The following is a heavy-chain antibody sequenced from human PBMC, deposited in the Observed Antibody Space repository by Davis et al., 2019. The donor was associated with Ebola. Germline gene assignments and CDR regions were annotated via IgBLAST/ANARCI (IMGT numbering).Heavy chain of an antibody. D-gene: IGHD2-2*02. J-gene: IGHJ6*02. CDR3: ARDRPISRLQLLYRPYGMDV. CDR1: GFTFSDYY. V-gene: IGHV3-11*04. Sequence: GGSLRLSCAASGFTFSDYYMSWIRQAPGKGLEWISHISSSGKTIYYADSVKGRFTISRDNAKNSLYLQMNSLRAEDTAVYYCARDRPISRLQLLYRPYGMDVWGQGTTVTVSS. CDR2: ISSSGKTI.